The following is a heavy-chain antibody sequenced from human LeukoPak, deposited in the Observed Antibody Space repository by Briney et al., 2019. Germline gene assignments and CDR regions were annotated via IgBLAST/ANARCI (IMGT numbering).Heavy chain of an antibody. Sequence: ASVKVSCKASGYNFTTYGLTWVRQAPGQGLEWMGWISTYNGHRNYAQKFQGRVTMTTDTSTRTAYMELKSLTSDDTAVYYCARIGRASRYFDYWGQGTLVTVSS. D-gene: IGHD1-26*01. CDR2: ISTYNGHR. CDR1: GYNFTTYG. CDR3: ARIGRASRYFDY. V-gene: IGHV1-18*01. J-gene: IGHJ4*02.